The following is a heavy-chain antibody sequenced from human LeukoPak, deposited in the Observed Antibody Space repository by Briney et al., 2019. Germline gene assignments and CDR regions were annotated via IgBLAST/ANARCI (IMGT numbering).Heavy chain of an antibody. Sequence: SVKVSCKASGGTFSSYAISWVRQAPGQGLEWMGRIIPILGIANYAQKFQGRVTITADKSTSTAYMELSSLRSEDTAVYYCARDRAQDYYDSSGYGYWGQGTLVTVSS. CDR1: GGTFSSYA. V-gene: IGHV1-69*04. D-gene: IGHD3-22*01. J-gene: IGHJ4*02. CDR2: IIPILGIA. CDR3: ARDRAQDYYDSSGYGY.